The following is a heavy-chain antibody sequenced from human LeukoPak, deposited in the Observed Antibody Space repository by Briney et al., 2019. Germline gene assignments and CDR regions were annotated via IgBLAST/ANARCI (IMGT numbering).Heavy chain of an antibody. V-gene: IGHV3-21*01. CDR1: GFTFTNYN. Sequence: GESLRLSCAASGFTFTNYNINWVRQAPGKGLEWVSSISSSSGFKYYADSVKGRFTISRDNAKNSLYLQMNSLRAEDTAVYYCARLDASGLDYWGQGTLVTVSS. CDR2: ISSSSGFK. D-gene: IGHD6-19*01. J-gene: IGHJ4*02. CDR3: ARLDASGLDY.